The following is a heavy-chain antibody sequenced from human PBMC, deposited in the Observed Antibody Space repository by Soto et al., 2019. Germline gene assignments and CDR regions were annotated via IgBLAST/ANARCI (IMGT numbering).Heavy chain of an antibody. J-gene: IGHJ4*02. CDR3: AARPFSTLGPLEY. CDR1: GFTFSIYA. V-gene: IGHV3-23*01. CDR2: ISGGDGNT. Sequence: EVRLLESGGGLVQPGGSLRLSCAASGFTFSIYAMSCVRQAPGKGLEWVSGISGGDGNTYYAHSVKGRFAMSRDNSRNTVFLHMNSLGVDDTAVYHCAARPFSTLGPLEYWGQGILVSVSS. D-gene: IGHD7-27*01.